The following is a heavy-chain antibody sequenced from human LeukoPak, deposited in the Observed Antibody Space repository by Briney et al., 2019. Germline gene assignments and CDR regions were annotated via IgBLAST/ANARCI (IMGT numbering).Heavy chain of an antibody. CDR3: ARDKDALALSTGFDY. V-gene: IGHV3-30*01. Sequence: PGGSLRLSCAASGFTFSSYAMPWVRQAPGKGLEWVAVISYDGSNKYYADSVKGRFTISRDNSKNTLYLQMNSLRAEDTAVYYCARDKDALALSTGFDYWGQGTLVTVSS. J-gene: IGHJ4*02. CDR1: GFTFSSYA. CDR2: ISYDGSNK. D-gene: IGHD2/OR15-2a*01.